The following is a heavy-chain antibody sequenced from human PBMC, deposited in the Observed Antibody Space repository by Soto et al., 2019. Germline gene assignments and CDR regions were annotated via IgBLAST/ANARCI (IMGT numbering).Heavy chain of an antibody. J-gene: IGHJ4*02. V-gene: IGHV4-31*03. Sequence: TVCLTSTVSGGPISSGGYYGSWIRQHPGKGLEWIGYIYYSGSTYYNPSLKSRVTISVDTSKNQFSLKLSSVTAADTAVYYCARACTAMDPSYFDYCGQGSLVS. CDR3: ARACTAMDPSYFDY. CDR2: IYYSGST. CDR1: GGPISSGGYY. D-gene: IGHD5-18*01.